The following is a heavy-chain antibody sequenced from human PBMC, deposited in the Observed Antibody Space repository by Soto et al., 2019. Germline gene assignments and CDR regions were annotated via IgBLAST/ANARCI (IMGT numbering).Heavy chain of an antibody. V-gene: IGHV3-30*18. D-gene: IGHD2-2*01. Sequence: GGSLRLSCAASGFTFSSYGMHWVRQAPGKGPEWVEVISYDGSNKYYADSVKGQITISRDNSKNTLYLQMNSLRAEDTAVYYWAKGNAEDAFEIGGKGTMGTVSS. CDR2: ISYDGSNK. CDR1: GFTFSSYG. CDR3: AKGNAEDAFEI. J-gene: IGHJ3*02.